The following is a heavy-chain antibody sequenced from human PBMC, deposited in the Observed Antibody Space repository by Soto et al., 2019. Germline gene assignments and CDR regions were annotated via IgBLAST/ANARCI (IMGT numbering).Heavy chain of an antibody. CDR2: IIPIFGTA. CDR1: GGTFSSYA. J-gene: IGHJ4*02. Sequence: SVNVSCKASGGTFSSYAISCVRQAPGQGLEWMGGIIPIFGTANYAQKFQGRVTITADKSPSTAYMELSSLRSEDTAVYYCARSPGEKKGYFDYWGQGTLVTVSS. V-gene: IGHV1-69*06. D-gene: IGHD3-10*01. CDR3: ARSPGEKKGYFDY.